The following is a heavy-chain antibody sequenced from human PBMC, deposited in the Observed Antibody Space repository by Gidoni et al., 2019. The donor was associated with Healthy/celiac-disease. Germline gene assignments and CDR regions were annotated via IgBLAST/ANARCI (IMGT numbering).Heavy chain of an antibody. D-gene: IGHD6-6*01. CDR2: IWYDGSNK. CDR1: GFPFSSSG. J-gene: IGHJ6*03. Sequence: QVQLVESGGGVVQPGRSLRRSCAASGFPFSSSGMHWVRQAPGKGLAWVAVIWYDGSNKYYADSVKGRFTISRDNSKNTLYLQMNSLRAEDTAVYYCARDSSSSRDYYYYYYMDVWGKGTTVTVSS. V-gene: IGHV3-33*01. CDR3: ARDSSSSRDYYYYYYMDV.